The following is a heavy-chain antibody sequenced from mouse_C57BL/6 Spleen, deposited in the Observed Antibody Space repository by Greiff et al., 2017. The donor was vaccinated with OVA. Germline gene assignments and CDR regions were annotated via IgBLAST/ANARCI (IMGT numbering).Heavy chain of an antibody. D-gene: IGHD1-1*01. CDR3: AREGAYYGSSLRFAY. CDR2: IYPGSGNT. Sequence: VKLVESGAELVRPGASVKLSCKASGYTFTDYYINWVKQRPGQGLEWIARIYPGSGNTYYNEKFKGKATLTAEKSSSTAYMQLSSLTSEDSAVYFCAREGAYYGSSLRFAYWGQGTLVTVSA. V-gene: IGHV1-76*01. J-gene: IGHJ3*01. CDR1: GYTFTDYY.